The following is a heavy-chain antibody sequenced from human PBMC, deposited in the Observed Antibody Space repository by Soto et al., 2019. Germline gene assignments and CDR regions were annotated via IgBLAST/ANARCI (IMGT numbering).Heavy chain of an antibody. Sequence: VQLVESGGGVVQPGRSLRLSCAASGFTFSSYGMHWVRQAPGKGLEWVAVIWYDGSNKYYADSVKGRFTISRDNSKNTLYLQMNSLRAEDTAVYYCARDPADYGGNSGYGMDVWGQGTTVTVSS. J-gene: IGHJ6*02. CDR2: IWYDGSNK. CDR3: ARDPADYGGNSGYGMDV. V-gene: IGHV3-33*01. D-gene: IGHD4-17*01. CDR1: GFTFSSYG.